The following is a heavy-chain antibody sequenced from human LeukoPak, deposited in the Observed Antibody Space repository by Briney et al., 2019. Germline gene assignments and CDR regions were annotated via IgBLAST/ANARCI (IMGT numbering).Heavy chain of an antibody. V-gene: IGHV3-30*18. D-gene: IGHD2/OR15-2a*01. CDR2: LSYDGSNT. J-gene: IGHJ4*02. Sequence: GGSLRLSCAASGFTFSSRAMYWVRQAPAKGLEWVAGLSYDGSNTYYLDSVKGRFTISGDNSKTTLYLQMDSLITEDTAVYYCAKDPHQLILSNYFDDWGQGTLVTVSS. CDR1: GFTFSSRA. CDR3: AKDPHQLILSNYFDD.